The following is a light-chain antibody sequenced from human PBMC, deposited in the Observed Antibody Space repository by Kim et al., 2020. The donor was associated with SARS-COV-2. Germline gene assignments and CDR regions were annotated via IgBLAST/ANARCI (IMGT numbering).Light chain of an antibody. Sequence: ASVGDRVTITCRASQDISTYLAWYQQKPGKAPKLLIYPTSTVQSGVPSGCSGSGAGTEFTLTISNLQPEDFATYYCQQLISYPLTFGQGTRLEIK. V-gene: IGKV1-9*01. CDR3: QQLISYPLT. J-gene: IGKJ5*01. CDR2: PTS. CDR1: QDISTY.